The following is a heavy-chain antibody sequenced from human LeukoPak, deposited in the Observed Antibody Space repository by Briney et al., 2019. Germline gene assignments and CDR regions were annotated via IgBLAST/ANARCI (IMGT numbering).Heavy chain of an antibody. Sequence: GGSLRLSCVASGFTLSSYWMHWVRQAPGKGLVWVSRIKSDGSSTSYADSVKGRFTISRDNSKNTLHLQMNSLRAEDTAVYHCAKEPREYCSSSSCPNWLDPWGQGTLVTVSS. J-gene: IGHJ5*02. CDR1: GFTLSSYW. D-gene: IGHD2-2*01. CDR2: IKSDGSST. V-gene: IGHV3-74*01. CDR3: AKEPREYCSSSSCPNWLDP.